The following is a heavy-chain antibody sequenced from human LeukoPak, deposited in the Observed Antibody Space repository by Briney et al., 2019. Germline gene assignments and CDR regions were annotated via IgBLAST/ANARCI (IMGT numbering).Heavy chain of an antibody. CDR1: GYTFTGYY. D-gene: IGHD1-14*01. CDR2: INPNSGGT. Sequence: ASVKVSCKASGYTFTGYYMHWVRQAPGQGLEWMGWINPNSGGTNYAQKFQGRVTMTRDTSISTAYMELSRLRSDDTAVYYCAQPAVTTDAFDIWGQGTMVTVSS. V-gene: IGHV1-2*02. J-gene: IGHJ3*02. CDR3: AQPAVTTDAFDI.